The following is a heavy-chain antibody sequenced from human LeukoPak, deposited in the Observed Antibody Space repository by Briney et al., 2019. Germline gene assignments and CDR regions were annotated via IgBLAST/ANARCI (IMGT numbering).Heavy chain of an antibody. D-gene: IGHD3-3*01. CDR2: INPNSGGT. J-gene: IGHJ6*03. V-gene: IGHV1-2*02. Sequence: ASVKVSCKASGYTFTGYYMHWVRQAPGQGLEWMGWINPNSGGTNYAQKFQGRVTMTRDTSISTAYMELSRLRSDDTAVYYSARDCGYYDFWSGYYDYYYYMDVWGKGTTVTVSS. CDR3: ARDCGYYDFWSGYYDYYYYMDV. CDR1: GYTFTGYY.